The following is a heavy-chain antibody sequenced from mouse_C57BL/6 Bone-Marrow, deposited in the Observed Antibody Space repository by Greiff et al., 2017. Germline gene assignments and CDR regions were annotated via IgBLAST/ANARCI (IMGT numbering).Heavy chain of an antibody. D-gene: IGHD1-1*01. Sequence: VQLQQSGPELVKPGASVKISCKASGYAFSSSWMNWVKQRPGKGLEWIGRIYPGDGDTNYNGKFKGKATLTADKSSSTAYMQLSSLTSEDSAVYFCARSIYYGLDYWGQGTTLTVSS. J-gene: IGHJ2*01. CDR1: GYAFSSSW. V-gene: IGHV1-82*01. CDR2: IYPGDGDT. CDR3: ARSIYYGLDY.